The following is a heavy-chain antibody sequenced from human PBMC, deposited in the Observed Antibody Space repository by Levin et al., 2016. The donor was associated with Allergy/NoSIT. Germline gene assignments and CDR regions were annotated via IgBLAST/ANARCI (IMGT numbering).Heavy chain of an antibody. CDR1: GGPISSYY. V-gene: IGHV4-59*01. CDR2: IYHTGST. J-gene: IGHJ6*02. CDR3: ASFTDALNYAMDV. D-gene: IGHD2-8*01. Sequence: SETLSLTCTVSGGPISSYYWSWIRQSPEKGLEWIGYIYHTGSTSYNPSLKSRVTISLDTSKNQFSLKLTSVTAADTAEYYCASFTDALNYAMDVWGQGTAVTVSS.